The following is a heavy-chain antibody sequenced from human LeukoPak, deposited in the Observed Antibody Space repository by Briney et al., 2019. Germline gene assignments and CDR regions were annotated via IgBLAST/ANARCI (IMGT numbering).Heavy chain of an antibody. CDR3: ATSRIVVVIPSFDY. CDR1: GYTFTSYG. Sequence: GASVKVSCKASGYTFTSYGISWVRQAPGKGLEWMGGFDPEDGETIYAQKFQGRVTMTEDTSTDTAYMELSSLRSEDTAVYYCATSRIVVVIPSFDYWGQGTLVTVSS. CDR2: FDPEDGET. V-gene: IGHV1-24*01. D-gene: IGHD3-22*01. J-gene: IGHJ4*02.